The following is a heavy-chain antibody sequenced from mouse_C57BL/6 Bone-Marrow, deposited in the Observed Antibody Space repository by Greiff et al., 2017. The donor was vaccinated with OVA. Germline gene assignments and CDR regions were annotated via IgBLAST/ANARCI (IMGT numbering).Heavy chain of an antibody. D-gene: IGHD2-4*01. CDR3: TGGNYYDYDGYFDY. CDR2: IRLKSDNYAT. V-gene: IGHV6-3*01. J-gene: IGHJ2*01. CDR1: GFTFSNYW. Sequence: EVMLVESGGGLVQPGGSMKLSCVASGFTFSNYWMNWVRQSPAKGLEWVAQIRLKSDNYATHYAESVKGRFTISRDDSKSSVYLQMINLRAEDTGIYYGTGGNYYDYDGYFDYWGQGTTLTVSS.